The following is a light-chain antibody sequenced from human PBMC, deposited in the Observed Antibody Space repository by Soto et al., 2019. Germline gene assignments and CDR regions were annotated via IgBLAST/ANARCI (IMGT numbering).Light chain of an antibody. CDR3: QSYDSSLSSYV. Sequence: QLVLTQPPSVSGAPGQRVTISCTGSSSNSGAGYDVHWYQQLPGTAPKLLIYGNTNRPSGVPDRFSGSKSGTSASLAITGLQAEDEADYYCQSYDSSLSSYVFGTGPKLTVL. V-gene: IGLV1-40*01. CDR1: SSNSGAGYD. CDR2: GNT. J-gene: IGLJ1*01.